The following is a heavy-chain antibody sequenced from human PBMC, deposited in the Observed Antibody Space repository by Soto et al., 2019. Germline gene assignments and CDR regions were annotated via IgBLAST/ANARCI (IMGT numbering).Heavy chain of an antibody. Sequence: SETLSLTCTVSGGSVSSGSYYWSWIRQPPGKGLEWIGYIYYSGSTNYNPSLKSRVTISVDTSKNQFSLKLSSVTAADTAVYYCARAFTVVLDYWGQGTLVTV. D-gene: IGHD2-15*01. CDR1: GGSVSSGSYY. J-gene: IGHJ4*02. CDR2: IYYSGST. V-gene: IGHV4-61*01. CDR3: ARAFTVVLDY.